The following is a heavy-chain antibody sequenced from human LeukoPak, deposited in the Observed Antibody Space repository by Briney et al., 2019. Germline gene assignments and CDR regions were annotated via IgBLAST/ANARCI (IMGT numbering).Heavy chain of an antibody. V-gene: IGHV5-51*01. Sequence: GESLQISCKGSGYSFTSYWIGWVRQMPGKGLEWMGIIYPGDSDTRYSPSFQGQVTISADKSISTAYLQWSSLKASDTAMYYCASHDSSSLEVFDYWGQGTLVTVSS. J-gene: IGHJ4*02. D-gene: IGHD6-6*01. CDR2: IYPGDSDT. CDR3: ASHDSSSLEVFDY. CDR1: GYSFTSYW.